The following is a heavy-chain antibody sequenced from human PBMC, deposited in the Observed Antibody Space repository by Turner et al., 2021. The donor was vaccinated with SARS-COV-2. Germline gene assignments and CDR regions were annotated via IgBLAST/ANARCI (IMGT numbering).Heavy chain of an antibody. D-gene: IGHD6-13*01. CDR3: ARDRVSSSWTFDY. CDR2: IWYDGSNK. V-gene: IGHV3-33*01. Sequence: QVQLVESGGGVVQPGRSLRLSCAASGFTFSSYGMPWVRQAPGKGLEWVAVIWYDGSNKYYADSVKGRFTISRDNSKNTLYLQMNSLRAEDTAVYYCARDRVSSSWTFDYWGQGTLVTVSS. J-gene: IGHJ4*02. CDR1: GFTFSSYG.